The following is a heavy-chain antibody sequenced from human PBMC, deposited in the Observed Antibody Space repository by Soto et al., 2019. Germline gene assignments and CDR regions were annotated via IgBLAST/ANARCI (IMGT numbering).Heavy chain of an antibody. CDR3: ARGVYYDSRGYYFFF. J-gene: IGHJ4*02. Sequence: ASVKVSCKASGGTFSRYALSWVRQAPGQGPEWMGGIVPMFGTANYAQKFKGRVTITADESTSTAYMQLSSLRSEGTAVYYCARGVYYDSRGYYFFFWGQGTLVTVSS. D-gene: IGHD3-22*01. CDR2: IVPMFGTA. V-gene: IGHV1-69*13. CDR1: GGTFSRYA.